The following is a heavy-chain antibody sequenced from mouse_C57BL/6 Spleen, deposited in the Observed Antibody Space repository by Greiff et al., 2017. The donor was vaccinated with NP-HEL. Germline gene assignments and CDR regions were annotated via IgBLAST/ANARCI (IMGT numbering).Heavy chain of an antibody. CDR3: ALIYYAYFDY. CDR2: INPNNGGT. V-gene: IGHV1-26*01. Sequence: VQLQQSGPELVKPGASVKISCKASGYTFTDYYMNWVKQSHGKSLEWIGDINPNNGGTSYNQKFKGKATLTVDKSSSTAYMELRSLTSEDSAVYYCALIYYAYFDYWGQGTTLTVSS. J-gene: IGHJ2*01. D-gene: IGHD2-1*01. CDR1: GYTFTDYY.